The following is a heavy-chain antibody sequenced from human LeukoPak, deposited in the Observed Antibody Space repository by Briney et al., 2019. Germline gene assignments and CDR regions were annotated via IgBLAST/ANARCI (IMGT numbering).Heavy chain of an antibody. CDR1: GASVIRYF. Sequence: SETLSLTCTVSGASVIRYFWSWIRQPPGKGLGGSGYIYYSGRANYNPSLTSRVTISVDTSKNQLSLNLSSVTAADTAVYYCAISDYYEYVGADYWGQGTLVTVPS. CDR3: AISDYYEYVGADY. D-gene: IGHD3-22*01. J-gene: IGHJ4*02. V-gene: IGHV4-59*02. CDR2: IYYSGRA.